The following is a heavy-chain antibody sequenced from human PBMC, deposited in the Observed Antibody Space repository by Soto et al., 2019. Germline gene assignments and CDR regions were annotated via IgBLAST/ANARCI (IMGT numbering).Heavy chain of an antibody. CDR1: VYTFASNP. V-gene: IGHV1-18*01. J-gene: IGHJ4*02. CDR2: ISAYNGNT. CDR3: ARDPPPPDY. Sequence: QVQLVQSGAEVKKPGASVKFSSKVSVYTFASNPISWMRQAPGQGLEWMGWISAYNGNTNYAQKLQGRVTMTTDTSTSTAYMELRSLRSDDTAVYYCARDPPPPDYWGQGTLVTVSS.